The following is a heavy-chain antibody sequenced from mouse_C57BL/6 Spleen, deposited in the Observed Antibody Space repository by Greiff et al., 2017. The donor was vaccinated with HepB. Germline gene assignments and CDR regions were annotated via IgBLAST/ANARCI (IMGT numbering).Heavy chain of an antibody. J-gene: IGHJ3*01. CDR3: ARYQTWFAY. CDR2: IYPGSGST. Sequence: VKLQQPGAELVKPGASVKMSCKASGYTFTSYWITWVKQRPGQGLEWIGDIYPGSGSTNYNEKFKSKATLTVDTSSSTAYMQRSSLTSEDFAVYYWARYQTWFAYWGQGTLVTVAA. D-gene: IGHD1-1*01. CDR1: GYTFTSYW. V-gene: IGHV1-55*01.